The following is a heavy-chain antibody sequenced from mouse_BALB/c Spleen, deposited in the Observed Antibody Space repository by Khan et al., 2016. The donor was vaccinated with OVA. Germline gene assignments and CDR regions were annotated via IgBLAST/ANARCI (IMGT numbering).Heavy chain of an antibody. V-gene: IGHV1-7*01. CDR3: TRDRIDY. J-gene: IGHJ2*01. CDR2: INPTSGYT. CDR1: GYTFTTYW. Sequence: VQLQESGAELAKPGASVKMSCKASGYTFTTYWMHWVKQRPGQSLEWIGYINPTSGYTAYNDKFKDRATLTADKSSSTAYMQLNSLTSEDSAVYYCTRDRIDYWGQGTTLTVSA.